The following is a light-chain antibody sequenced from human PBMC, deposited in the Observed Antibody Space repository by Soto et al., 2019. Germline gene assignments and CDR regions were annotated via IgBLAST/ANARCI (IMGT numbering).Light chain of an antibody. CDR3: QQSSSTPPT. CDR1: QSISSY. V-gene: IGKV1-39*01. CDR2: AAS. J-gene: IGKJ1*01. Sequence: DIQMTQSPSSLSASVGDRVTITCRASQSISSYLNWYQQKPGKAPKLLIYAASSLQSGVQSRFSGSGSGTDFTLTIISLQPEDFASYYCQQSSSTPPTFGQGTKVDIK.